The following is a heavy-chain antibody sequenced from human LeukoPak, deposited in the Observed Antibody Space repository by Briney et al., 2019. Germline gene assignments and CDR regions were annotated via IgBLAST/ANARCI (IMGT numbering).Heavy chain of an antibody. D-gene: IGHD4-17*01. CDR1: GFTFTSCG. CDR3: AKDGGDYGLFDI. Sequence: GGSLRFSCAASGFTFTSCGMHWLRQAPGKGLEGVAIISYDGSNDYYADSVKGRFTISRDNSNNFLYLQMNSLKPEDTAVYYCAKDGGDYGLFDIWGQGTTVTVSS. V-gene: IGHV3-30*18. CDR2: ISYDGSND. J-gene: IGHJ3*02.